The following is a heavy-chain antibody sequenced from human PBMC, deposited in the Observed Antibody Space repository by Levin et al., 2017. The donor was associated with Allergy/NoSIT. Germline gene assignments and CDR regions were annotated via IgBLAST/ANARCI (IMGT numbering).Heavy chain of an antibody. V-gene: IGHV3-7*01. J-gene: IGHJ4*02. CDR2: INQDGGEQ. Sequence: GESLKISCAASGFTFSNSWMTWVRQAPGKGLEWVANINQDGGEQYYVDSVKGRFIISRDNAQNSLFLQMNSLGPEDTAVYYCARLSGGNCCYTAVFWGQGTLVTVSS. CDR1: GFTFSNSW. D-gene: IGHD2-15*01. CDR3: ARLSGGNCCYTAVF.